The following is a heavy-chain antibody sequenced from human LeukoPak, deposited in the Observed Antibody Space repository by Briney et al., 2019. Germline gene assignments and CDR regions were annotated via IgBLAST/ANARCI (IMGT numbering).Heavy chain of an antibody. CDR1: GFTFSSYA. Sequence: GGSLRLSCAASGFTFSSYAMNWVRQAPGKGLEWVSGISGSGVSTYYADSVKGRFTFSRDNSKNTLYLQMNSLRAEDTALYYCAKDRFYSGSPRAFDMWGRGTMVTVS. CDR2: ISGSGVST. V-gene: IGHV3-23*01. D-gene: IGHD1-26*01. J-gene: IGHJ3*02. CDR3: AKDRFYSGSPRAFDM.